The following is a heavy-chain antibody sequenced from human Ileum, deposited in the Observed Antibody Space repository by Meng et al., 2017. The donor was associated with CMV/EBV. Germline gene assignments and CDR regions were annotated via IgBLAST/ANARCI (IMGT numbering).Heavy chain of an antibody. Sequence: QVQLQQSGPGLVKTSTTLLLTFAISGDSGSSTTVTWNWIRQSPSRGLEWLGRTYYRSKWFNDYALSVRGRITINPDISKNQLSLQLNSVTPEDTAVYYCVRLTGNSWLDYWGRGTLVTVSS. CDR1: GDSGSSTTVT. CDR3: VRLTGNSWLDY. V-gene: IGHV6-1*01. CDR2: TYYRSKWFN. D-gene: IGHD6-13*01. J-gene: IGHJ4*02.